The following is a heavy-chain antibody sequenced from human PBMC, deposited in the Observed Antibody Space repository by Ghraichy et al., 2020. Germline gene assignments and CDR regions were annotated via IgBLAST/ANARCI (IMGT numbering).Heavy chain of an antibody. Sequence: SETLSLTCAVYSGSFTGYYWSWIRQPPGKGPEWIGEINHSGSTNYNPSLKSRVAISVDTSKNQFSLKLNSVTAADTAVYYCARQHIAARLFDSWGQGTPVTVSS. CDR3: ARQHIAARLFDS. D-gene: IGHD6-6*01. CDR1: SGSFTGYY. J-gene: IGHJ4*02. CDR2: INHSGST. V-gene: IGHV4-34*01.